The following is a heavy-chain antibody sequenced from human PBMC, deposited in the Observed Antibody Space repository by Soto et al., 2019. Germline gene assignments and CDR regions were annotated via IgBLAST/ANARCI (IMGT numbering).Heavy chain of an antibody. Sequence: PEGSLRLSCDASGFTFSDSYMSWIRQAPGKGLEWISYVTFSGNTVYYADSLKGRFTISRDNAKNSLYLQMNRLRAEDTAVYYCARVSWREKYGMDVWGQGTTVTVSS. CDR2: VTFSGNTV. V-gene: IGHV3-11*01. J-gene: IGHJ6*02. CDR3: ARVSWREKYGMDV. CDR1: GFTFSDSY.